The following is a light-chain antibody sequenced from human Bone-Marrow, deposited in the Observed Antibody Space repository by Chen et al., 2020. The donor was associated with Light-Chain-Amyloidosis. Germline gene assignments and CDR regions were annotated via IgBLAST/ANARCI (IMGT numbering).Light chain of an antibody. V-gene: IGLV3-21*02. J-gene: IGLJ3*02. CDR3: QVWERSSDRPV. CDR1: NIVSTS. Sequence: SYVLTQPSSVSVAPGQTATIACGGNNIVSTSVHWYQQTPGQAPLLVVYDDSDRPSGIPERVSGSNSGNTATLTISGVEAGDEAAYYCQVWERSSDRPVFGGGTKLTVL. CDR2: DDS.